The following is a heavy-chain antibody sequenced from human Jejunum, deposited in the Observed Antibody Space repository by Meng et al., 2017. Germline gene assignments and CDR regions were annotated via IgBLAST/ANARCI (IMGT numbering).Heavy chain of an antibody. D-gene: IGHD1-26*01. CDR1: GYTFTGNG. CDR3: ARDYSGTSYRYSDY. Sequence: QVQLVQYGAEVKDRGAASRGTCKTSGYTFTGNGISWVRQAPGQGLEWMGWISVYHGNTNYAQKLQGRVTMTTDTSTSTAYMELRSLRSDDTAVYFCARDYSGTSYRYSDYWGQGTLVTVSS. J-gene: IGHJ4*02. CDR2: ISVYHGNT. V-gene: IGHV1-18*01.